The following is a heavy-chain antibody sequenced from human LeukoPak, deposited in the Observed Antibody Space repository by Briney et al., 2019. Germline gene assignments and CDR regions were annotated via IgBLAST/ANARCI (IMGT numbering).Heavy chain of an antibody. D-gene: IGHD3-10*01. Sequence: GGSLRLSCATFGFTFSNYAMNWVRQAPGKGLEWVSGISASGDSPYYADSVKGRFTISRDNSKNTLYLQMNSLRAEDTAVYYCAREGGSGSYQYFDYWGQGTLVTVSS. J-gene: IGHJ4*02. CDR1: GFTFSNYA. V-gene: IGHV3-23*01. CDR3: AREGGSGSYQYFDY. CDR2: ISASGDSP.